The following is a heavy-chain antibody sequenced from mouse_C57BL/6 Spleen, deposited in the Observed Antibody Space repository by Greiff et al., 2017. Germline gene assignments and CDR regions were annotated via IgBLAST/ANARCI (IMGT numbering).Heavy chain of an antibody. CDR1: GYKFTDYY. J-gene: IGHJ2*01. V-gene: IGHV1-26*01. Sequence: EVQLQQSGPELVKPGASVKLSCKASGYKFTDYYMNWVKQSHGKSLEWIGDINPNNGGTSYNQKFKGKATLTVDKSSSTAYMELRSLTSEDSAVYYCSRRTTVSYFDYWGQGTTLTVSS. CDR2: INPNNGGT. CDR3: SRRTTVSYFDY. D-gene: IGHD1-1*01.